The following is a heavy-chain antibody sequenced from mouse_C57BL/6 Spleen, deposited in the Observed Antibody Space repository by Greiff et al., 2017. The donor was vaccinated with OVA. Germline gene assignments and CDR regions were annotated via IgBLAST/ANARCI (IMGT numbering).Heavy chain of an antibody. CDR2: ISGGGGNT. Sequence: EVQRVESGGGLVKPGGSLKFSCAASGFTFSSYTMSWVRQTPEKRLEWVATISGGGGNTYYPDSVKGRFTISRDNAKNTLYLQMSSLRTEVTALYYCASAITRVVTTRGNCAMDYWGQGTSVTVSS. V-gene: IGHV5-9*01. CDR1: GFTFSSYT. J-gene: IGHJ4*01. CDR3: ASAITRVVTTRGNCAMDY. D-gene: IGHD1-1*01.